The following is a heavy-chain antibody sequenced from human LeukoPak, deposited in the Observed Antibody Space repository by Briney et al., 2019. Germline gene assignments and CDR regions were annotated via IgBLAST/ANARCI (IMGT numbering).Heavy chain of an antibody. CDR1: GFTFSDYY. Sequence: GESLRLSCAASGFTFSDYYMSWIRQAPGKGLEWLSFISSSGTTISYADSVKGRFTISRDNAKNSLYLQMNNLRAEDTAIYYCARPLRESGYFYFDYWGQGTLVTVSS. CDR3: ARPLRESGYFYFDY. D-gene: IGHD3-3*01. V-gene: IGHV3-11*04. J-gene: IGHJ4*02. CDR2: ISSSGTTI.